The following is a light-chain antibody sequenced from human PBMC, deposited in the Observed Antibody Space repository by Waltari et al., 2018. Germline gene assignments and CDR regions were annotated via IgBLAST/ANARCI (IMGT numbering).Light chain of an antibody. Sequence: DIVMTQSPLSLPVTPGEPASISCRSSPSPLHSNGYNYLGCYLQKPGQSPQLLIYLGSNRASGVPDRFSGSGAGTDFTLTISRVEAEDVGVYYCMQALQTPTFGQGTRLEIK. J-gene: IGKJ5*01. CDR3: MQALQTPT. V-gene: IGKV2-28*01. CDR2: LGS. CDR1: PSPLHSNGYNY.